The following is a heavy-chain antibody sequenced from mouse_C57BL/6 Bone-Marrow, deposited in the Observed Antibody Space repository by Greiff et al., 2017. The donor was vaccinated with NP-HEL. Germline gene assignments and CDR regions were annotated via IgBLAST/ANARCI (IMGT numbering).Heavy chain of an antibody. CDR1: GYTFTEYP. Sequence: VQLQQSGAELVKPGASVKLSCKASGYTFTEYPIHWVKQRSGQGLEWIGWFYPGSGSIKYNEKFKDKATLTADKSSSTVYMELSRLTSEDSAVYFCARFYYGYDRPHYYAMDYWGQGTSVTVSS. D-gene: IGHD2-2*01. J-gene: IGHJ4*01. V-gene: IGHV1-62-2*01. CDR3: ARFYYGYDRPHYYAMDY. CDR2: FYPGSGSI.